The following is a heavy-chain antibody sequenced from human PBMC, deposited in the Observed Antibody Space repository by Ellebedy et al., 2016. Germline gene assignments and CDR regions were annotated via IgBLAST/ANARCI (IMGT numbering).Heavy chain of an antibody. CDR1: SGSISSGSYY. D-gene: IGHD3-16*01. V-gene: IGHV4-61*02. CDR2: IYISGST. Sequence: SETLSLTXTVSSGSISSGSYYWSWIRQPAGKGLEWIGRIYISGSTNYNPSLKSRVTISVDTSKNQFSLRLNSVTAADTAIYYCARQSTDGPYTRIYYFFMDVWGKGTMVTVSS. CDR3: ARQSTDGPYTRIYYFFMDV. J-gene: IGHJ6*03.